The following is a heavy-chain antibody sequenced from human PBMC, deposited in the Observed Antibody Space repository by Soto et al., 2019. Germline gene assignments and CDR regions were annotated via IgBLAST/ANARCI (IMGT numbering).Heavy chain of an antibody. J-gene: IGHJ4*02. CDR2: IFWDDDK. CDR1: GFSLNTGGVG. Sequence: SGPTLVNPTQTLTLTCTFSGFSLNTGGVGVGWIRQPPGKALEWLAVIFWDDDKRYSPSLKSRLTIFKDTSKNQVVLLMTNMDPVNTAKFFCAHKMGKYIFGNGGYLAFWAKGTLVTVSS. V-gene: IGHV2-5*02. CDR3: AHKMGKYIFGNGGYLAF. D-gene: IGHD3-3*01.